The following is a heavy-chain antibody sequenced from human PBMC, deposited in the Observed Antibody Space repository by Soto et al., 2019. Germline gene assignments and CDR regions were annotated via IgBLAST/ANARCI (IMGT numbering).Heavy chain of an antibody. CDR1: GFSVGSNY. CDR3: ARKSDSSPVPEADGV. J-gene: IGHJ4*02. CDR2: IYSNGDT. D-gene: IGHD2-8*01. V-gene: IGHV3-53*02. Sequence: VQLVETGGGLIQPGGSLRLSCAASGFSVGSNYMTWVRQSPGKGLEWVSLIYSNGDTDYADSVKGRFSISRDNFKNTLYLQMNNLRAEHTAVYHCARKSDSSPVPEADGVWGRGTLVTVSS.